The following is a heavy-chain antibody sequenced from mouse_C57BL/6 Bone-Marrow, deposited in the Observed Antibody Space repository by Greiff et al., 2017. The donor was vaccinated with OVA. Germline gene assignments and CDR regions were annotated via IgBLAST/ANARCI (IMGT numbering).Heavy chain of an antibody. D-gene: IGHD2-3*01. CDR3: ARGEDGSTFFDY. J-gene: IGHJ2*01. V-gene: IGHV1-26*01. Sequence: EVQLQQSGPELVKPGASVKISCKASGYTFTDYYMNWVKQSHGKSLEWIGDINPNNGGTSYNQKFKGKATLTVDKSSSTAYMELRSLTSEDSAVYYCARGEDGSTFFDYWGQGTTLTVSS. CDR2: INPNNGGT. CDR1: GYTFTDYY.